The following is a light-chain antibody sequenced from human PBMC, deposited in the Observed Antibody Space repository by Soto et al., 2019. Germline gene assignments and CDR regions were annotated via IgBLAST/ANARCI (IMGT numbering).Light chain of an antibody. CDR3: QQYNNWPIT. V-gene: IGKV3D-15*01. J-gene: IGKJ5*01. Sequence: DIVLTQSPGTLSLFPGERATLSCRASQSVSSHLAWYHQKPGQAPRLLIYDASTRATGTPARFSGSGSGTKFTLSISSLQSEDFAVYYCQQYNNWPITFGQGTRL. CDR1: QSVSSH. CDR2: DAS.